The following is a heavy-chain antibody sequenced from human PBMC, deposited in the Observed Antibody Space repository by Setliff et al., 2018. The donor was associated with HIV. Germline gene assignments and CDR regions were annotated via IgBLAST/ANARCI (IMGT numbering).Heavy chain of an antibody. Sequence: ETLSLTCAVYGGSFSGYCWSWIRQPPGKGLEWIGEIQHSGRTNYNPSLESRVTTSVDTSKKQFSLRLTSVTAADTAVYYCARVSNVVVAATLAFDIWGQGTMVTVSS. CDR1: GGSFSGYC. D-gene: IGHD2-15*01. J-gene: IGHJ3*02. CDR3: ARVSNVVVAATLAFDI. V-gene: IGHV4-34*01. CDR2: IQHSGRT.